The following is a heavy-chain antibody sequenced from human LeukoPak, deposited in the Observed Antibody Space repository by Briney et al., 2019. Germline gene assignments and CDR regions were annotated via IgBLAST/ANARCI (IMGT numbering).Heavy chain of an antibody. CDR1: GFTFSSYA. Sequence: GRSLRLSCAASGFTFSSYAMHWVRQAPGKGLEWVAVISYDGSNKYYADSVKGRFTISRDNSKNTLYLQMNSLRAEDTAVYYCAKGRPYSSSWYYSWFDPWGQGTLVTVSS. D-gene: IGHD6-13*01. CDR3: AKGRPYSSSWYYSWFDP. V-gene: IGHV3-30*04. J-gene: IGHJ5*02. CDR2: ISYDGSNK.